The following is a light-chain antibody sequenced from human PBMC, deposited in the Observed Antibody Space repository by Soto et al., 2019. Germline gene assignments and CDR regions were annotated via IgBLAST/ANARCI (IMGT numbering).Light chain of an antibody. J-gene: IGLJ1*01. CDR2: EVT. CDR1: SSDVGSYHR. V-gene: IGLV2-18*02. Sequence: QSVLTQPPSVSGSPGQSVTISCTGASSDVGSYHRVSWYQQSPGTAPKLMIYEVTNRPSGVPDRFSGSRSGNTASLTISGLQAEDEAEYYCSTYTSPSIYVFGTGTKLTVL. CDR3: STYTSPSIYV.